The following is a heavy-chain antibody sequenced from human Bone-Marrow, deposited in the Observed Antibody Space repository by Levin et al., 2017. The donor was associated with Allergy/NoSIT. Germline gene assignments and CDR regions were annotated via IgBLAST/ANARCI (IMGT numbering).Heavy chain of an antibody. CDR2: ISAYNGNT. V-gene: IGHV1-18*01. CDR1: GFSFNRFG. Sequence: ASVKVSCKASGFSFNRFGITWVRQAPGQGLEWMGWISAYNGNTSYAKTLQGRVTLTTDTSTNTAYLELSSLTYDETAVYYCATVRNWFHPWGQGTLVIVSS. J-gene: IGHJ5*02. CDR3: ATVRNWFHP.